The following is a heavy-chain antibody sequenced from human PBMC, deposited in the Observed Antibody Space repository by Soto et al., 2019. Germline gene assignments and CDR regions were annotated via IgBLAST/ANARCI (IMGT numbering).Heavy chain of an antibody. V-gene: IGHV3-21*01. CDR3: ARGGSRDNWNYVPFYYYYYMDV. CDR1: GFTFSSYS. CDR2: ISSSSSYI. D-gene: IGHD1-7*01. J-gene: IGHJ6*03. Sequence: GGSLRLSCAASGFTFSSYSMNWVRQAPGKGLEWVSSISSSSSYIYYADSVKGRFTISRDNAKNSLYLQMNSLRAEDTAVYYCARGGSRDNWNYVPFYYYYYMDVWGKGTTVTVSS.